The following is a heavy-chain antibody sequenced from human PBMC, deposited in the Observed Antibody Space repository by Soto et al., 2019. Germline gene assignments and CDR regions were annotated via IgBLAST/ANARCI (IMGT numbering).Heavy chain of an antibody. D-gene: IGHD3-9*01. CDR3: ARAPQYYDILTGYYPTRFDY. CDR1: GYTFTSYG. CDR2: ISAYNGNT. J-gene: IGHJ4*02. Sequence: ASVKVSCKASGYTFTSYGISWVRQAPGQGLEWMGWISAYNGNTNYAQKPQGRVTMTTDTSTSTAYMELRSLRSDDTAVYYCARAPQYYDILTGYYPTRFDYWGQGTLVTVSS. V-gene: IGHV1-18*01.